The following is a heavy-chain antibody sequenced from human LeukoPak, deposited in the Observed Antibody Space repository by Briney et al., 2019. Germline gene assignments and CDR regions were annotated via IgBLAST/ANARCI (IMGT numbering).Heavy chain of an antibody. CDR3: ARKGSYWYFDL. V-gene: IGHV5-51*01. J-gene: IGHJ2*01. D-gene: IGHD2-15*01. Sequence: GESLKISCKGSGYGFTSYWIGWLRQMPGKGREWMGIIYPGDSDTRYSPSFQGQVTISADKSIRTAYLQWSSLKTLDTAMYYCARKGSYWYFDLWGRGTLVTVSS. CDR2: IYPGDSDT. CDR1: GYGFTSYW.